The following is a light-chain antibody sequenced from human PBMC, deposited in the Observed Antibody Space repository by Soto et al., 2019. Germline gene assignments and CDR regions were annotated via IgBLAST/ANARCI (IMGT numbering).Light chain of an antibody. Sequence: EIGLPQSPGTLSLSPGERATLSGRASQRITNNFLAWFQQKPGLAPRLLIHGASPRASGVPDRFSGGGSGTDLVLTISRLEPEDFAVYYCQQYGRSPFTFGQGTKLQI. CDR2: GAS. J-gene: IGKJ2*01. V-gene: IGKV3-20*01. CDR3: QQYGRSPFT. CDR1: QRITNNF.